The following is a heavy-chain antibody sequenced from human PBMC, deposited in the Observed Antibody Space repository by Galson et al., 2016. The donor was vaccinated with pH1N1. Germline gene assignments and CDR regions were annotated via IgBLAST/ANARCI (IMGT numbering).Heavy chain of an antibody. CDR1: GFTFSSYW. D-gene: IGHD6-6*01. Sequence: SLRLSCAASGFTFSSYWMSWVRQAPGKGLEWVANIKQDGSETYYVDSVKGRFTISRDNAKNSLYLQMNSLRAEDTAVYYCSRGRAVHYNLNPVAARVTYYFDYWGQGTLVTVSS. CDR3: SRGRAVHYNLNPVAARVTYYFDY. CDR2: IKQDGSET. V-gene: IGHV3-7*01. J-gene: IGHJ4*02.